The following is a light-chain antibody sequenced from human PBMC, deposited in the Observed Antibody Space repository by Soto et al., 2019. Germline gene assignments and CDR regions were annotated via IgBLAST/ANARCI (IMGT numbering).Light chain of an antibody. CDR1: QSVSSY. CDR3: QHRTHSPMT. CDR2: GAS. J-gene: IGKJ5*01. Sequence: EIVLTQSPATLSLSPGERATLSCRASQSVSSYLAWYQQRPGQAPRLLIYGASNRATGIPARFSGSGSGTYFTLTISSLEAEDFAVYYCQHRTHSPMTFGQGTRLEMK. V-gene: IGKV3-11*01.